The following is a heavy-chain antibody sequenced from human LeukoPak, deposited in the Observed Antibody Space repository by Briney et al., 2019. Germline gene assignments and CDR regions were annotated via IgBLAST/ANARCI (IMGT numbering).Heavy chain of an antibody. CDR1: GGSFSVYD. J-gene: IGHJ5*02. CDR2: ITNSRST. CDR3: ARGATSITMVRGVSFDP. D-gene: IGHD3-10*01. V-gene: IGHV4-34*01. Sequence: SETLSLTCALYGGSFSVYDWSWIRHPPGKGVGWIGGITNSRSTNYNPYLKRRVTISVDTSKNPLYLKMSSVTAAATAVYYWARGATSITMVRGVSFDPWGQGTLVTVSS.